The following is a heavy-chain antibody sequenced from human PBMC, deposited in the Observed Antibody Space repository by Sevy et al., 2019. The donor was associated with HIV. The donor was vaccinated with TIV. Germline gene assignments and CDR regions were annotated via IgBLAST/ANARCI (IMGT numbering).Heavy chain of an antibody. D-gene: IGHD6-13*01. CDR1: GYSISSGYY. CDR2: IYHSGST. V-gene: IGHV4-38-2*01. Sequence: SETLSLTCAVSGYSISSGYYWGWIRQPPGKGLEWIGSIYHSGSTYYNPSLKSRVTISVDTSKNQFSLKLSSVTAADTAVYYCARHAAAGTRWFDPWGQGTLVTVS. CDR3: ARHAAAGTRWFDP. J-gene: IGHJ5*02.